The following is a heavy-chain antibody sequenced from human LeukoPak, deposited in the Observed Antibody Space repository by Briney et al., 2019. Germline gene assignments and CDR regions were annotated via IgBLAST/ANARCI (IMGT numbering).Heavy chain of an antibody. CDR1: GFTFSSYA. V-gene: IGHV4-34*01. Sequence: GSLRLSCAASGFTFSSYAMSWVRQAPGKGLEWIGEINHSGSTNYNPSLKSRVTISVDTSKNQFSLKLSSVTAADTAVYYCARLGYYDILTGYSYPRGMDVWGQGTTVTVSS. CDR3: ARLGYYDILTGYSYPRGMDV. D-gene: IGHD3-9*01. CDR2: INHSGST. J-gene: IGHJ6*02.